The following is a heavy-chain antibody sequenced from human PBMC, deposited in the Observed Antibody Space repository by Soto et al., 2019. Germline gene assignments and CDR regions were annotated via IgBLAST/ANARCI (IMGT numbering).Heavy chain of an antibody. J-gene: IGHJ4*02. CDR1: GDSMSSSNW. CDR3: VRSEATALDY. CDR2: AHHSGRT. V-gene: IGHV4-4*02. Sequence: VQLQESGPGLLKPSGTLSLTCTVSGDSMSSSNWWNWVRQPPGKGLEWIGEAHHSGRTNYNPSRKSRVTISVDRSQNLFSRRLASVTAADTAVYYCVRSEATALDYWGQGTLVTVSS.